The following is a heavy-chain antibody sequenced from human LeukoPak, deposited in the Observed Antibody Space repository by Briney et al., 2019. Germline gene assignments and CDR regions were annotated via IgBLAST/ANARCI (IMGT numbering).Heavy chain of an antibody. V-gene: IGHV3-7*03. D-gene: IGHD2-15*01. CDR1: GFTFSIFW. J-gene: IGHJ5*02. CDR2: IRPGVDGG. Sequence: GGSVRLSCAASGFTFSIFWMRWVRQAPGRGLEWVVDIRPGVDGGRYVDSVKGQVSISRDNGKNSLYLQMTALRVEDTAIYYCAGAVVVSPAGPYSGFDPWGQGTLVTVSS. CDR3: AGAVVVSPAGPYSGFDP.